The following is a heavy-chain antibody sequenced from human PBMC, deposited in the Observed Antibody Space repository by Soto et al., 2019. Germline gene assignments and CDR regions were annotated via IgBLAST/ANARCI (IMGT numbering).Heavy chain of an antibody. CDR1: GGTFSSYA. J-gene: IGHJ4*02. CDR2: IIPIFGTA. V-gene: IGHV1-69*13. Sequence: EASVKVSCKASGGTFSSYAISWVRQAPGQGLEWMGGIIPIFGTANYAQKFQGRVTITADESTSTAYMELSSLRSEDTAVYYCASVNYYSSGSPYYFDYWGQGTLVTVSA. CDR3: ASVNYYSSGSPYYFDY. D-gene: IGHD3-10*01.